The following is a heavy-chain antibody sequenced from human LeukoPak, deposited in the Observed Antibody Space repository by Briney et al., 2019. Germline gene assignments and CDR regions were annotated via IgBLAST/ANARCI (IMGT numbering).Heavy chain of an antibody. D-gene: IGHD3-22*01. J-gene: IGHJ4*02. Sequence: GGSLRLSCAASGFTFSSYAMSWVRQAPGKGLEWVAVISYDGSNKYYADSVKGRFTISRDNSKNTLYLQMNSLRAEDTAVYYCAWMFSSADVDYWGQGTLVTVSS. CDR3: AWMFSSADVDY. CDR2: ISYDGSNK. CDR1: GFTFSSYA. V-gene: IGHV3-30*03.